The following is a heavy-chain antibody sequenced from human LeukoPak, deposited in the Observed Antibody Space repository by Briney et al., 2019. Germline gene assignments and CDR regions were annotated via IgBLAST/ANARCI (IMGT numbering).Heavy chain of an antibody. J-gene: IGHJ6*03. V-gene: IGHV3-11*01. Sequence: GGSLRLSCAASGFTFSDYYMSWTRQAPGKGLEWVSYISSSGSTIYYADSVKGRFTISRDNAKNSLYLQMNSLRAEDTAVYYCASSIAAAGVGDYYYMDVWGKGTTVTVSS. CDR3: ASSIAAAGVGDYYYMDV. CDR1: GFTFSDYY. CDR2: ISSSGSTI. D-gene: IGHD6-13*01.